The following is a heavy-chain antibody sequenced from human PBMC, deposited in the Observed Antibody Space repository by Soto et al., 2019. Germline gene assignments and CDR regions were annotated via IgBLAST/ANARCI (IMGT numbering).Heavy chain of an antibody. CDR3: ARSFTDTAMLYGN. CDR2: IYYSGST. D-gene: IGHD5-18*01. CDR1: GCSISSGDYY. J-gene: IGHJ4*02. Sequence: ASETLSPTSTFSGCSISSGDYYRSRKRQPPGKGLEWIGYIYYSGSTYYNPSLKSRVTISVDTSKNQFSLKLSSVTAADTAVYYCARSFTDTAMLYGNWGQGTLVTVSS. V-gene: IGHV4-30-4*01.